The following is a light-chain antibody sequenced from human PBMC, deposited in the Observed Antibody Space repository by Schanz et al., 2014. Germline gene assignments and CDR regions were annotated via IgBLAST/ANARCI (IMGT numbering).Light chain of an antibody. Sequence: EIVMTQSPATLSVSPGERATLSCRASQSVSNNLAWYQQKPGQPPRLLIYDASNRASDTPGRFTGSGSGTDFTLTITSLEPEDFAVYYCQQRRTWPITFGQGTRLEIK. CDR1: QSVSNN. CDR2: DAS. J-gene: IGKJ5*01. CDR3: QQRRTWPIT. V-gene: IGKV3-11*01.